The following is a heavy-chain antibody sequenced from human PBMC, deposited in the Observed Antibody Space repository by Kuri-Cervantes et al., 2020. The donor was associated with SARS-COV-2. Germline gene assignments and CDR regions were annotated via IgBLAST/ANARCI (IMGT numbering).Heavy chain of an antibody. V-gene: IGHV1-45*01. D-gene: IGHD3-10*01. Sequence: SVKVSCKASGDSFDYRFLHWVRQAPGQPLEWMGWITPFNGNTNYAQRFQDRVTITRDRSMSTAYMELSSLRSDDTAMYYCARGMVRGLIQSYYYGMDVWGQGTTVTVSS. CDR1: GDSFDYRF. J-gene: IGHJ6*02. CDR3: ARGMVRGLIQSYYYGMDV. CDR2: ITPFNGNT.